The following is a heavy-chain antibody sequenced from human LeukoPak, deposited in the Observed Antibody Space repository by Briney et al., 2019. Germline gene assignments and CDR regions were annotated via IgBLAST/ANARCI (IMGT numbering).Heavy chain of an antibody. CDR2: ISGSGGST. J-gene: IGHJ4*02. CDR3: ARTLGYCSSTSCYAPFGY. D-gene: IGHD2-2*01. CDR1: GFTFSSYA. V-gene: IGHV3-23*01. Sequence: GGSLRLSCAAPGFTFSSYAMSWVRQAPGKGLEWVSAISGSGGSTYYADSVKGRFTISRDNSKNTLYLQMNSLRAEDTAVYYCARTLGYCSSTSCYAPFGYWGQGTLVTVSS.